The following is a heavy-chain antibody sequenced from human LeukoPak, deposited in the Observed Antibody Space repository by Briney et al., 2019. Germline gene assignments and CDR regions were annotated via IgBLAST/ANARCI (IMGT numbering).Heavy chain of an antibody. V-gene: IGHV3-74*01. J-gene: IGHJ5*02. Sequence: GGSLRLSCAASGFTFSSYWMHWVRQAPGKGPVWVSRINNDGSGTTYVDSVKGRFTISRDDAKNTLYLQMNSLRAEDTAVYYCVRGGESTWSWGQGTLVTVSS. CDR3: VRGGESTWS. CDR1: GFTFSSYW. CDR2: INNDGSGT. D-gene: IGHD2-15*01.